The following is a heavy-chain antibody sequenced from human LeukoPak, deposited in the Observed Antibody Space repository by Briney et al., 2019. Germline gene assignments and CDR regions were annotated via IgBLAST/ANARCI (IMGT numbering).Heavy chain of an antibody. Sequence: GGSLRLSCAASGFTFSSYSMNWVRQAPGKGLEWVSSISSSSSYICYADSVKGRFTISRDNAKNSLYLQMNSLRAEDTAVYYCARDGGIAVAAGTDYWGQGTLVTVSS. CDR3: ARDGGIAVAAGTDY. J-gene: IGHJ4*02. D-gene: IGHD6-19*01. V-gene: IGHV3-21*01. CDR1: GFTFSSYS. CDR2: ISSSSSYI.